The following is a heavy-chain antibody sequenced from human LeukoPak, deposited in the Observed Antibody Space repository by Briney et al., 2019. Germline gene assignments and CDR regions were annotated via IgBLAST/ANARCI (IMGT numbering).Heavy chain of an antibody. CDR2: INPNSGGT. Sequence: ASVKVPCKASGYTFTGYYMHWVRQAPGQGLEWMGWINPNSGGTNYAQKFQGRVTMTRDTSISTAYMELSRLRSDDTAVYYCARMVYVWGSYRYWYMDVWGKGTTVTISS. D-gene: IGHD3-16*02. J-gene: IGHJ6*03. CDR3: ARMVYVWGSYRYWYMDV. V-gene: IGHV1-2*02. CDR1: GYTFTGYY.